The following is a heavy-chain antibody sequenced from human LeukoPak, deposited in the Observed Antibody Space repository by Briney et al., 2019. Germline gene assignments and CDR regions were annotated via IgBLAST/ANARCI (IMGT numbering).Heavy chain of an antibody. CDR3: ANRDYYDSSGFD. Sequence: SETLSLTCTASGGSISSSSYYWGWIRQPPGKGLEWIGSIYYSGSTYYNPSLKSRVTISVDTSKNQFSLKLSSVTAADTAVYYCANRDYYDSSGFDWGQGTLVTVSS. D-gene: IGHD3-22*01. CDR2: IYYSGST. V-gene: IGHV4-39*07. J-gene: IGHJ4*02. CDR1: GGSISSSSYY.